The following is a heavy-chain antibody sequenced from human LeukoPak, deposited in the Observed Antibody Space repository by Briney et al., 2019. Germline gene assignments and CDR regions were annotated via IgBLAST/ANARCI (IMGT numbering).Heavy chain of an antibody. CDR2: ISSSGSNI. D-gene: IGHD2-2*01. CDR1: GFTLSDYY. Sequence: PGGSLRLSCAASGFTLSDYYMSWLRQAPGKGLEWVSYISSSGSNIYYADSVKGRFTISRDNAKNSLYLQMNSLRAEDTAVYYCARDSLGSSTGWYYFDYWGQGTLVTVSS. J-gene: IGHJ4*02. CDR3: ARDSLGSSTGWYYFDY. V-gene: IGHV3-11*04.